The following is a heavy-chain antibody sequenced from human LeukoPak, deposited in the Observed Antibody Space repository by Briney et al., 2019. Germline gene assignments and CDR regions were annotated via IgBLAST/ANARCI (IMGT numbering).Heavy chain of an antibody. CDR2: ISTSSTYI. J-gene: IGHJ3*02. D-gene: IGHD2-2*01. CDR3: ARVGYYSSNAFDI. V-gene: IGHV3-21*01. CDR1: GFTFSSYS. Sequence: TGGSLRLSCAASGFTFSSYSMNWVRQAPGKGLEWVSSISTSSTYIYYADSVKGRFTISRDNAKNTLYLQMKSLRAEDTAVYYCARVGYYSSNAFDIWGQGTMVTVSS.